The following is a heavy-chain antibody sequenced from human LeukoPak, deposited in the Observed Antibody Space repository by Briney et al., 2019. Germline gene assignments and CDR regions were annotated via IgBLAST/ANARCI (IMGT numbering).Heavy chain of an antibody. J-gene: IGHJ4*02. CDR3: AMIKEG. Sequence: QPGGSLRLSCAASGFTFSNNWMHWVRQAPGKGLGWVSRINSDGRTKTYADSVKGRFTISRDNAKNTLYLQMNSLRAEDTAVYYCAMIKEGWGQGTLVTVSS. D-gene: IGHD3-22*01. CDR2: INSDGRTK. CDR1: GFTFSNNW. V-gene: IGHV3-74*01.